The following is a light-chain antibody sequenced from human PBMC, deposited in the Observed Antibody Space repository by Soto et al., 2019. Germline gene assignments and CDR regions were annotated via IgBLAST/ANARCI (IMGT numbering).Light chain of an antibody. J-gene: IGKJ1*01. Sequence: DIQMTQSPSTLSASVGDRVTITCRASQSISSWLAWYQQKPGKAPKLLIYKASSLESGVPSRFSGSGSGTEFTLTISSLQPDDFATYYGKQYNSYSRACGLGTKVEIK. CDR1: QSISSW. CDR2: KAS. V-gene: IGKV1-5*03. CDR3: KQYNSYSRA.